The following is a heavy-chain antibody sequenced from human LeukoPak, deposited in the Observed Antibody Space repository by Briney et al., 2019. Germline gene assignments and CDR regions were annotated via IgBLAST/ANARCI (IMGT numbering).Heavy chain of an antibody. J-gene: IGHJ4*02. Sequence: GGSLRLSCAASGFTFNNYAMHWVRQAPGKGLEWVSGISWNSGSIYYADSVKGRFTISRDNAKNSLYLQMNSLRAEDTALYYCAKTLLARGYSYGYDYWGQGTLVTVSS. D-gene: IGHD5-18*01. CDR3: AKTLLARGYSYGYDY. CDR1: GFTFNNYA. CDR2: ISWNSGSI. V-gene: IGHV3-9*01.